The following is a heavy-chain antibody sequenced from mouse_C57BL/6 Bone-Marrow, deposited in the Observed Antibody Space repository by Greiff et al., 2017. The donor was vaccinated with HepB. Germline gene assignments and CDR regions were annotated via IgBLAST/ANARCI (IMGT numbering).Heavy chain of an antibody. CDR3: ARLATTVGYYFDY. V-gene: IGHV1-64*01. J-gene: IGHJ2*01. D-gene: IGHD1-1*01. CDR1: GYTFTSYW. CDR2: IHPNSGST. Sequence: QVQLKQPGAELVKPGASVKLSCKASGYTFTSYWMHWVKQRPGQGLEWIGMIHPNSGSTNYNEKFKSKATLTVDKSSSTAYMQLSSLTSEDSAVYYCARLATTVGYYFDYWGQGTTLTVSS.